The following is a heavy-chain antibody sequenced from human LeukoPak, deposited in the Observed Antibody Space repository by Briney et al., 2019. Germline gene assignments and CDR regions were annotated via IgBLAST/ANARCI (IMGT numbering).Heavy chain of an antibody. CDR3: ARDHYYDSSGYYSSISFDS. CDR2: IYHSGTT. D-gene: IGHD3-22*01. CDR1: GYSISSGYY. J-gene: IGHJ4*02. V-gene: IGHV4-38-2*02. Sequence: SETLSLTCTVSGYSISSGYYWGWVRQPPGKGLEWIGSIYHSGTTYYNPSLKSRVTISLDTSKNQFSLRLSSVTAADTAVYYCARDHYYDSSGYYSSISFDSWGQGTLVTVSS.